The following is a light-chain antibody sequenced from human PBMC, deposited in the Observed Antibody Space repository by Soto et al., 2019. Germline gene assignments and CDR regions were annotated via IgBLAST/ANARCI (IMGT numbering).Light chain of an antibody. Sequence: DIQMTQSPSSLSASVGDRVTITCRASQVISTPLNWYQQKPGKAPTLLIYSTSTLHSGVPSRFSASGSGTDFALTIISLQPDDLATYYCQLGSVVPLTFGPGTRVDI. CDR2: STS. V-gene: IGKV1-39*01. CDR3: QLGSVVPLT. J-gene: IGKJ3*01. CDR1: QVISTP.